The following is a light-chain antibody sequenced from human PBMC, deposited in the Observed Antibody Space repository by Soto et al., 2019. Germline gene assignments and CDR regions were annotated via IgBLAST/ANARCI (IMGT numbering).Light chain of an antibody. CDR1: SSKVGNFNF. V-gene: IGLV2-14*03. J-gene: IGLJ2*01. Sequence: QSALTQPASVSGSPGQSITISCTGSSSKVGNFNFVSWIQHHPGKAPKLIIYDVNNRPSGVSNRFSGSKSGNAASLTISGLQAEDEAVYYCSSYTTNSLHLFGGGTKVTVL. CDR3: SSYTTNSLHL. CDR2: DVN.